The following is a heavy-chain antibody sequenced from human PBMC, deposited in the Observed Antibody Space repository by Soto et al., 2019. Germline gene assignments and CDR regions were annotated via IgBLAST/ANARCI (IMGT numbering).Heavy chain of an antibody. Sequence: GASVKVSCKVSGYTLTELSMHWVRQAPGKGLEWMGGFDPEDGETIYAQKFQGRVTMTEDTSTDTAYMELSSLRSEDTAVYYCATAYYYDSSGYPAWIDYFDYWGQGTLVTVS. V-gene: IGHV1-24*01. CDR2: FDPEDGET. CDR3: ATAYYYDSSGYPAWIDYFDY. J-gene: IGHJ4*02. D-gene: IGHD3-22*01. CDR1: GYTLTELS.